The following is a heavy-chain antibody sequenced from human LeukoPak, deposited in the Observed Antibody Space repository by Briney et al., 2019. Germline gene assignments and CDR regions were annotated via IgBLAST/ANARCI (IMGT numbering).Heavy chain of an antibody. CDR2: IKQDGSEK. V-gene: IGHV3-7*01. CDR3: ARHLYDSSGYYLY. Sequence: GGPLRLSCAASGFTFSSYWMSWVRQAPGKGLEWVANIKQDGSEKYYVDSVKGRFTISRDNAKNSLYLQMNSLRAEDTAVYYCARHLYDSSGYYLYWGQGTLVTVSS. D-gene: IGHD3-22*01. J-gene: IGHJ4*02. CDR1: GFTFSSYW.